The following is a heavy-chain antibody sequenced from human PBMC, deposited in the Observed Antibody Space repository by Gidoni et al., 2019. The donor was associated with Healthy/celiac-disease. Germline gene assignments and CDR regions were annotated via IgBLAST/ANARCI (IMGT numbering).Heavy chain of an antibody. J-gene: IGHJ6*02. V-gene: IGHV3-33*06. CDR2: IWYDGSNK. CDR1: VFTFSSYG. Sequence: QVQLVESGRGLVQPGRSLRLSCAAPVFTFSSYGMHGVRQAPGKGLEGVAVIWYDGSNKYYADSVKGRFTISRDNSKNTLYLQMNSLRAEDTAVYYCVKWFGDYYYGMDVWGQGTTVTVSS. CDR3: VKWFGDYYYGMDV. D-gene: IGHD3-10*01.